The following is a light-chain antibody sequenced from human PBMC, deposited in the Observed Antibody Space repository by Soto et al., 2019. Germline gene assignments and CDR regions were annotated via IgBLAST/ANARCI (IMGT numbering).Light chain of an antibody. CDR1: QNIRTD. J-gene: IGKJ1*01. CDR2: GAS. CDR3: QHYNNWPPWT. Sequence: EIVMTQSPATLSASPGERVTLSCRASQNIRTDLAWYQQKPGQAPRLLIYGASTRATGIPARFSGSGSGTEFTLTISSLQSEDFAVYYCQHYNNWPPWTFGQGTKVDIK. V-gene: IGKV3-15*01.